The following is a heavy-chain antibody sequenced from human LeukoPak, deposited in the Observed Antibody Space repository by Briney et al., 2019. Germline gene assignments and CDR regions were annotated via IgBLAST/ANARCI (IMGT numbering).Heavy chain of an antibody. D-gene: IGHD3-3*02. CDR2: ISGSGSYI. CDR3: ASHFWNYYRIDY. V-gene: IGHV3-21*01. Sequence: GGSLRLSCAASGFTFSTYSMNWVRQAPGKGLEWVSSISGSGSYIYYADSVKGRFTISRDNAKNSLYLQVNSLGAEDTAIYYCASHFWNYYRIDYWGQGILVTVSS. J-gene: IGHJ4*02. CDR1: GFTFSTYS.